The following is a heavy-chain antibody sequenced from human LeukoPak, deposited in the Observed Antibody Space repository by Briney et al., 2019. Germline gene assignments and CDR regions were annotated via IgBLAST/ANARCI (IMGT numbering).Heavy chain of an antibody. V-gene: IGHV3-73*01. D-gene: IGHD3-10*01. CDR3: TIAAGGYYYGMDV. Sequence: GGSLKLSCAASGFTFSGSAMHWVRHASGKGLEWVVRIRSKANSYATAYAASVKGRFTISRDDSKNTAYLQMNSLKTEDTAVYYCTIAAGGYYYGMDVWGQGTTVTVSS. J-gene: IGHJ6*02. CDR2: IRSKANSYAT. CDR1: GFTFSGSA.